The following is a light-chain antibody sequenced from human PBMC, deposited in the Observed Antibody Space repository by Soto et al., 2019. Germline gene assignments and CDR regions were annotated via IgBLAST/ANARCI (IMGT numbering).Light chain of an antibody. V-gene: IGLV2-14*01. CDR1: SSDVGGYNY. Sequence: QSDLTQPASVSGSPGQSISISCTGSSSDVGGYNYVSWYQQHPGKVPKLMIYEVSNRPSGVSNRFSGSKSGNTASLTISGLQAEDEADYYCSSYTSNSTPYVFGTGTKVTVL. CDR3: SSYTSNSTPYV. CDR2: EVS. J-gene: IGLJ1*01.